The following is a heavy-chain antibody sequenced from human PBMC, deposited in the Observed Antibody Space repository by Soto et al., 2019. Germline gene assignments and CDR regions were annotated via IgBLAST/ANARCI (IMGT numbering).Heavy chain of an antibody. Sequence: QVQLVQSGAEVKNPGSSVSVSCKTSGFTFNVYGIHWVRQAPGQGLEWMGGLIPIYDEPNYAQKFQGRVTITADKSTATVYLELNSLRSEDTAVYFCARVRDPHLDHYGLDVWGQGTTVTVSS. V-gene: IGHV1-69*06. CDR1: GFTFNVYG. CDR3: ARVRDPHLDHYGLDV. CDR2: LIPIYDEP. J-gene: IGHJ6*02.